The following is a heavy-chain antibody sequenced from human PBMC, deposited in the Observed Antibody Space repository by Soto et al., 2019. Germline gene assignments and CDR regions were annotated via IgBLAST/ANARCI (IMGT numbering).Heavy chain of an antibody. D-gene: IGHD1-26*01. J-gene: IGHJ6*02. CDR2: ISYDGSNK. CDR3: ARVLPGMGDYYYYGMDV. Sequence: GGSLRLSCAASGFTFSSYAMHWVRQAPGKGLEWVAVISYDGSNKYYADSVKGRFTISRDNSKNTLYLQMNSLRAEDTAVYYCARVLPGMGDYYYYGMDVWGQGTTVTVSS. CDR1: GFTFSSYA. V-gene: IGHV3-30-3*01.